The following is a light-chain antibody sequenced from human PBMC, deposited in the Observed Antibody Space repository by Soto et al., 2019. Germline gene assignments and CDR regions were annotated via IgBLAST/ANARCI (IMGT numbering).Light chain of an antibody. J-gene: IGKJ4*01. CDR1: QSVSSSY. V-gene: IGKV3-20*01. CDR2: GAS. Sequence: EIVLTQSPGTLPLSPGERATLSCRASQSVSSSYLAWYQQKPGQAPRLLIYGASSRATGIPDRFSGSGSGTDFAINISRLEPDDFAVYYCQPYGSSPLTFGGGTKVEIK. CDR3: QPYGSSPLT.